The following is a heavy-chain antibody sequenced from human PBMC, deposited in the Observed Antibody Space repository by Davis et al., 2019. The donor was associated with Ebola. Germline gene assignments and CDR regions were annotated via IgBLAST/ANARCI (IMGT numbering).Heavy chain of an antibody. CDR3: TGSSSGVDY. CDR1: GFTFSSYA. J-gene: IGHJ4*02. CDR2: IRSKANSYAT. Sequence: PGGSLRLSCAASGFTFSSYAMHWVRQASGKGLEWVGRIRSKANSYATAYAASVKGRFTSSRDDSKNTAYLQMNSLKTEDTAVYYCTGSSSGVDYWGQGTLVTVSS. D-gene: IGHD6-6*01. V-gene: IGHV3-73*01.